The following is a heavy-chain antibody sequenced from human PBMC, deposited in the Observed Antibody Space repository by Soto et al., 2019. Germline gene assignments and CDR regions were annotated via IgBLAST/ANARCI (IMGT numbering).Heavy chain of an antibody. CDR3: ARDRAVWVTAPDGFDP. CDR1: GGSISSHY. D-gene: IGHD2-21*02. V-gene: IGHV4-59*11. CDR2: IYYSGYT. Sequence: PSETLSLTCSVSGGSISSHYWSWIRQPPGKGLEWIGYIYYSGYTNYNPSPKSRVTISVDTSKDQFSLRLTSVTAADTAVYYCARDRAVWVTAPDGFDPWGRGTLVTVSS. J-gene: IGHJ5*02.